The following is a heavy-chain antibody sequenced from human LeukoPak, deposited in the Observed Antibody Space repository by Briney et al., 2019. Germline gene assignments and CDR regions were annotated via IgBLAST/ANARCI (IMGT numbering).Heavy chain of an antibody. D-gene: IGHD3-22*01. CDR3: ARDRLGDYDHSGYYDK. J-gene: IGHJ4*02. CDR1: GFTFSDYY. Sequence: PGGSLSLSCAASGFTFSDYYMSWIRQAPGKGQEWVSYICDSGRTIYYADSVKGRFTISRDNAKNSVYLQMNNLRAEDTAVYYCARDRLGDYDHSGYYDKWGQGTLVTVSS. CDR2: ICDSGRTI. V-gene: IGHV3-11*01.